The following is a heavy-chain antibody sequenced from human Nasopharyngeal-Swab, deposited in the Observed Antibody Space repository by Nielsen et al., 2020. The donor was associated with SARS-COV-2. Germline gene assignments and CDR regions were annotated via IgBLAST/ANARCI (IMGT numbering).Heavy chain of an antibody. J-gene: IGHJ3*02. CDR2: IWYDGSNK. CDR3: ARDTPRGWWGGVSDAFDI. V-gene: IGHV3-33*01. Sequence: GESLKISCAASGFTFSSYGMHWVRQAPGKGLEWVAVIWYDGSNKYYADSVKGRFTISRDNSKNTLYLQMNSLRAEDTAVYYCARDTPRGWWGGVSDAFDIWGQGTMVTVSS. D-gene: IGHD6-19*01. CDR1: GFTFSSYG.